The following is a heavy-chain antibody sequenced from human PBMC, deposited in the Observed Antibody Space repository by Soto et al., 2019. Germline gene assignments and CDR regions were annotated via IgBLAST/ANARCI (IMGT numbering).Heavy chain of an antibody. D-gene: IGHD6-25*01. J-gene: IGHJ4*02. Sequence: GGSLRLSCAASGFTFGDYWMHWVRQPPGKGPEWVSRMTGDGRTTQYADSVKGRFTASRDNAKSTLYLQMNSLRAEDTAVYYCAAAEVDYWGPGTLVTVSS. CDR2: MTGDGRTT. V-gene: IGHV3-74*03. CDR3: AAAEVDY. CDR1: GFTFGDYW.